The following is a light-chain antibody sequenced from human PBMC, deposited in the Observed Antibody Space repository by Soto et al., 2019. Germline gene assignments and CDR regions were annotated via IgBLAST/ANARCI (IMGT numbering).Light chain of an antibody. CDR3: QQFHIWPTWT. CDR1: QSVSSN. V-gene: IGKV3-15*01. CDR2: GAS. Sequence: EIVMTQSPATLSVSPGERATLSCRASQSVSSNLAWYQHKPGQAPRLLIYGASTRATGIPARFSGSGSGTEFTFTISSLQSEDFAVYYCQQFHIWPTWTFGQGTKVEIK. J-gene: IGKJ1*01.